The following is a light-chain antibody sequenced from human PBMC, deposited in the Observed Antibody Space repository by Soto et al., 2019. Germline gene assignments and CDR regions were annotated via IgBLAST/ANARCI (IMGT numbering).Light chain of an antibody. CDR2: DAS. J-gene: IGKJ4*01. Sequence: EIVLTQSPGPLSLFPGERSTVSCTASQSLNFNFLGWYQKKSGQDPRLLIYDASTSATGIPDRFSGSGSGIDFTLTISRLEPEDSAVYYCQQYGVSPTFGGGTKVDNK. CDR3: QQYGVSPT. CDR1: QSLNFNF. V-gene: IGKV3-20*01.